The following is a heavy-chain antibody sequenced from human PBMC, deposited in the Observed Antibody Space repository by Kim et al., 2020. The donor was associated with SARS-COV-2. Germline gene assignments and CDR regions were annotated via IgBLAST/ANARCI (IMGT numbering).Heavy chain of an antibody. J-gene: IGHJ4*02. V-gene: IGHV4-31*02. CDR3: ARDRKFSGGDCNFDY. Sequence: PSLKSRVTISVDTSKNQFSLKLSSVTAADTAVYYCARDRKFSGGDCNFDYWGQGTLVTVSS. D-gene: IGHD2-21*02.